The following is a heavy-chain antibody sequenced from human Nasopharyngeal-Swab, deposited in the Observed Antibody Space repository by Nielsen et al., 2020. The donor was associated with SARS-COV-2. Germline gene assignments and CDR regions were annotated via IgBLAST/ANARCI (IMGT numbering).Heavy chain of an antibody. CDR3: ATLFAIAAAGTGFDY. D-gene: IGHD6-13*01. CDR2: INPSGGST. J-gene: IGHJ4*02. V-gene: IGHV1-46*01. Sequence: WVRQAPGQGLEWMGIINPSGGSTSYAQKFQGRVTMTRDTSTSTVYMELSSLRFEDTAVYYCATLFAIAAAGTGFDYWGQGTLVTVSS.